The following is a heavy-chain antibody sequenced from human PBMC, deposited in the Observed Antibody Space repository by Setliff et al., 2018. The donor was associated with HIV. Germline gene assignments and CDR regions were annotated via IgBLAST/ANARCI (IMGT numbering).Heavy chain of an antibody. CDR3: ARPSTRGYSYAVYDY. V-gene: IGHV4-39*01. Sequence: SETLSLTCTVSGGSISSSSSYWGWIRQPPGKGLEWIGSIYYSGSTYYNPSLKSRVTISVDTSKNQFSLKLSAVTAADTAVYYCARPSTRGYSYAVYDYWGQGTLVTVSS. CDR2: IYYSGST. J-gene: IGHJ4*02. CDR1: GGSISSSSSY. D-gene: IGHD5-18*01.